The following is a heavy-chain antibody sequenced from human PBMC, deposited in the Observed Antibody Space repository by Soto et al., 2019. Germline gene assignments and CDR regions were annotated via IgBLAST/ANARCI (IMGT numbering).Heavy chain of an antibody. D-gene: IGHD2-15*01. Sequence: QVQLVQSGAEVKKPGASVKVSCKASGYTFTSYPMHWVRQAPGQSLEWMGRINIGNGNTEYSQKFQGRVTMTRDTSATTAYMELSTLRSADTAVYFCAREGEVCGGRCWTSDWFDPWGQGTLVTVSS. CDR1: GYTFTSYP. J-gene: IGHJ5*01. CDR2: INIGNGNT. V-gene: IGHV1-3*04. CDR3: AREGEVCGGRCWTSDWFDP.